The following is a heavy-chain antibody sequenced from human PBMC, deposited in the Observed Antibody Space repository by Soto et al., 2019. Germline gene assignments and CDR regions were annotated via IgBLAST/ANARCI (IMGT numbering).Heavy chain of an antibody. CDR3: ASSTFFPDSRGYHFKNLDS. D-gene: IGHD3-22*01. J-gene: IGHJ5*01. CDR2: IYHSGST. CDR1: GGSISSGGYS. V-gene: IGHV4-30-2*02. Sequence: SETLSLTCAVSGGSISSGGYSWSWIRQPPGKGLEWIGYIYHSGSTYYNPSLKSRVTISVDRSKDQFSLTLTSVTAADTAMYYCASSTFFPDSRGYHFKNLDSWGQGTLVTVSS.